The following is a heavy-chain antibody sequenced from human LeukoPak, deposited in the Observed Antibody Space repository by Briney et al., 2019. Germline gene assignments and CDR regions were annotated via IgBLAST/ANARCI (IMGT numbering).Heavy chain of an antibody. J-gene: IGHJ4*02. CDR2: IWYDGGNK. CDR3: ARGVLGSSATRYINY. Sequence: PGGSLRLSCAASGFTFSSYGMHWVRQAPGKGLEWVAVIWYDGGNKYYGDSVKGRFTISRDNSKNTLYLQMNSLRAEDTAVYYCARGVLGSSATRYINYWGQGTLVTVSS. D-gene: IGHD2-2*01. V-gene: IGHV3-33*01. CDR1: GFTFSSYG.